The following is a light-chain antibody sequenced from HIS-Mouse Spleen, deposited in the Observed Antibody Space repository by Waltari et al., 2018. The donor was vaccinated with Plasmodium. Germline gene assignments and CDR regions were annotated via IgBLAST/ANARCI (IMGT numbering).Light chain of an antibody. CDR2: AAS. Sequence: DLQLTQSPSSLSASVVDRVTITCRASQSISNYLNWYQQKPGKAPKFLIYAASTLQSGVPSRFSGSGSGTDFTLTISSLQPEDFATYYCQQSYSTWTFGQGTKVEIK. V-gene: IGKV1-39*01. CDR1: QSISNY. CDR3: QQSYSTWT. J-gene: IGKJ1*01.